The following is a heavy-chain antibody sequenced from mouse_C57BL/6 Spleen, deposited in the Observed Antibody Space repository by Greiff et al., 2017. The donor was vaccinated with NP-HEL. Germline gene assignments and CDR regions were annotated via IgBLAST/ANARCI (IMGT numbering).Heavy chain of an antibody. J-gene: IGHJ2*01. Sequence: EVQRVESGGGLVKPGGSLKLSCAASGFTFSSYAMSWVRQTPEKRLEWVATISDGGSYTYYPDNVKGRFTISRDNAKNNLYLQMSHLKSEDTAMYYCARDYQGYFDYWGQGTTLTVSS. V-gene: IGHV5-4*01. CDR3: ARDYQGYFDY. CDR2: ISDGGSYT. CDR1: GFTFSSYA.